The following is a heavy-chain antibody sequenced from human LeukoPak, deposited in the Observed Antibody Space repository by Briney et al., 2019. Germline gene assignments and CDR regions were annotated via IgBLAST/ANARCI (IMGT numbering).Heavy chain of an antibody. CDR1: GGSFSGYY. CDR3: ARDIGRSSHWYFDL. CDR2: INHSGST. Sequence: SETLSLTCAVYGGSFSGYYWSWIRQPPGKGLEWIGEINHSGSTNYKPSLKSRVTISVDTSKNQFSLKLSSVTAAGTAVYYCARDIGRSSHWYFDLWGRGTLVTVSS. V-gene: IGHV4-34*01. D-gene: IGHD6-6*01. J-gene: IGHJ2*01.